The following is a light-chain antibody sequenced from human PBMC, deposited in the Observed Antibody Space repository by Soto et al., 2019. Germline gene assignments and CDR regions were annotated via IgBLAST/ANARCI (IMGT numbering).Light chain of an antibody. CDR1: SSDVGVYDH. V-gene: IGLV2-14*03. Sequence: QSVLTQPASVSGSPGQSITMSCTGTSSDVGVYDHASWYQQHPGKTPKLIIYDVTVRPSWISPRFSGSKSDNTASLAVSGLQPEDEADCYCSSYTNKDTLLFGGGTKVTVL. CDR2: DVT. CDR3: SSYTNKDTLL. J-gene: IGLJ3*02.